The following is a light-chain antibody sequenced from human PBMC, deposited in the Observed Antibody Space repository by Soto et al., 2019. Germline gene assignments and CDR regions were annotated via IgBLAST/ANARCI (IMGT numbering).Light chain of an antibody. CDR2: DVS. V-gene: IGLV2-14*03. J-gene: IGLJ1*01. CDR3: SSYTSSSTLKV. Sequence: QSALTHPASVSGSPGQSITLSCTGTSSDVGGYNFVSWYQQYPGKVPKLMIYDVSNRPSGVSNRFSGSKSGNTASLTISGLQAEDEADYYCSSYTSSSTLKVFGTGTKLTVL. CDR1: SSDVGGYNF.